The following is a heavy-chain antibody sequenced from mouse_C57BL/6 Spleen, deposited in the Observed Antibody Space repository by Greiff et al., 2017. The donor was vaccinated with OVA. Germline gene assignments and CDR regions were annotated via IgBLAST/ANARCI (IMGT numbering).Heavy chain of an antibody. CDR1: GFTFSDYG. D-gene: IGHD1-1*01. CDR3: ARSDYGSSGGYYFDY. J-gene: IGHJ2*01. CDR2: ISSGSSTI. Sequence: VQLVESGGGLVKPGGSLKLSCAASGFTFSDYGMHWVRQAPEKGLEWVAYISSGSSTIYYADTVKGRFTISRDNAKNTLFLQMTSLRSEDTAMYYCARSDYGSSGGYYFDYWGQGTTLTVSS. V-gene: IGHV5-17*01.